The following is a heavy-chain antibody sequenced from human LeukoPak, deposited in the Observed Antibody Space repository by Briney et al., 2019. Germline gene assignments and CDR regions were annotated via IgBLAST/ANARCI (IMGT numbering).Heavy chain of an antibody. V-gene: IGHV3-23*01. CDR2: ISGSGGST. D-gene: IGHD2-21*02. CDR1: GISLSNYA. Sequence: GGSLRLSCVVSGISLSNYAMTWVRQAPGKGLEWVSAISGSGGSTYYADSVKGRFTISRDNSKNTLYLQMNSLRAEDTAVYYCAKRATYCGGDCYLFDYWGQGTLVTVSS. CDR3: AKRATYCGGDCYLFDY. J-gene: IGHJ4*02.